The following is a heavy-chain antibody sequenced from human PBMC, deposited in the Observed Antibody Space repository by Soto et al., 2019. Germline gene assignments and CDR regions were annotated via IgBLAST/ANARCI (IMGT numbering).Heavy chain of an antibody. J-gene: IGHJ6*02. CDR2: ISSSSSYI. Sequence: EVQLVESGGGLVKPGGSLRLSCAASGFTFSSYSMNWVRQAPGKGLEWVSSISSSSSYIYYADSVKGRFTISRDNAKNSLYLQMNSLRAEDTAVYYCATLGYCISTSCSNYYYYGMDVWGQGTTVTVSS. CDR3: ATLGYCISTSCSNYYYYGMDV. V-gene: IGHV3-21*01. D-gene: IGHD2-2*01. CDR1: GFTFSSYS.